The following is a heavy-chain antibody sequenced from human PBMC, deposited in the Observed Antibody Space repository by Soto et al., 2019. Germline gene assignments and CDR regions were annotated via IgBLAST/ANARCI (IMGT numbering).Heavy chain of an antibody. V-gene: IGHV3-9*01. J-gene: IGHJ6*02. Sequence: LRLSCVVSGFTFDDYAMHWVRQAPGKGLEWVSGISWNNGSIVYADSVKGRFTISRDNAKNSLYLQMNSLRVEDTAFYYCSKDISRYIAASGTGGMDVWGQGTTVTVSS. CDR1: GFTFDDYA. CDR2: ISWNNGSI. D-gene: IGHD6-13*01. CDR3: SKDISRYIAASGTGGMDV.